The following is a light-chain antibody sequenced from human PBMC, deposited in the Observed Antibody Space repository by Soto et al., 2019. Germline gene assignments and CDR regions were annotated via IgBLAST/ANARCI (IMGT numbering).Light chain of an antibody. J-gene: IGKJ1*01. CDR2: AAS. V-gene: IGKV1-6*01. Sequence: AIQLTHSPSSLSASVGDRVTISCRASQGIRNDLGLYQQKPGKAPKLLIYAASSLQSGVPSRFSGSGSGTDFTLTISSLQPEDFATYYCIQDYDYPATFGQGTKVDSK. CDR3: IQDYDYPAT. CDR1: QGIRND.